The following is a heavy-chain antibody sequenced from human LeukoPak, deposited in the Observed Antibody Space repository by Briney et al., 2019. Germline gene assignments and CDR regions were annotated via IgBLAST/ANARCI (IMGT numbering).Heavy chain of an antibody. CDR3: ASRGDGYNRWAFDI. Sequence: ASVKVSCKASGGTLSSYAISWVRQAPGQGLEWMGRIIPILGIANYAQKFQGRVTITADKSTSTAYMELSSLRSEDTAVYYCASRGDGYNRWAFDIWGQGTMVTVSS. D-gene: IGHD5-24*01. J-gene: IGHJ3*02. V-gene: IGHV1-69*04. CDR1: GGTLSSYA. CDR2: IIPILGIA.